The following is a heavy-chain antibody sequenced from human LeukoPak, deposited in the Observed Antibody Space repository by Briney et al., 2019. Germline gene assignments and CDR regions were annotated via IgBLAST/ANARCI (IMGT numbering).Heavy chain of an antibody. V-gene: IGHV3-7*01. Sequence: GGSLRLSCAASGFTFRKYWMAWVRQAPGQGLEWVATIAANGNDKGYEDSVKGRFTISRDNAKNSLYLQMNSLRAEDTAVYYCASSLTGDFDYWGQGTLVTVSS. CDR3: ASSLTGDFDY. CDR1: GFTFRKYW. D-gene: IGHD7-27*01. J-gene: IGHJ4*02. CDR2: IAANGNDK.